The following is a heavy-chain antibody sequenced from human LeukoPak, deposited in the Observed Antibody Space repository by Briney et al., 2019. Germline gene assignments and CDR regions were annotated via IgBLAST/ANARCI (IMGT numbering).Heavy chain of an antibody. CDR2: IWYDGSNK. CDR1: GFTFSSYG. D-gene: IGHD3-10*01. V-gene: IGHV3-30*02. J-gene: IGHJ3*02. Sequence: GGSLRLSCAASGFTFSSYGMHWVRQAPGKGLEWVAVIWYDGSNKYYADSVKGRFTISRDNSKNTLYLQMNSLRAEDTAVYYCAKGRGAFDIWGQGTMVTVSS. CDR3: AKGRGAFDI.